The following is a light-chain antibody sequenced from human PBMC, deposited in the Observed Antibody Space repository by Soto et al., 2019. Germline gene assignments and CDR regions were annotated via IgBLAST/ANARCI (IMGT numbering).Light chain of an antibody. V-gene: IGKV1-39*01. Sequence: DIQRTQSPSSLSASVGDRVTITGRASQRISNYLNWYQQKPGKAPKLLIYAASSLQIGVPSRFSGSGSGTDFTLTISSLQLEDFATYYCQQSYSTPVTCGQGTRLDIK. CDR3: QQSYSTPVT. CDR1: QRISNY. CDR2: AAS. J-gene: IGKJ5*01.